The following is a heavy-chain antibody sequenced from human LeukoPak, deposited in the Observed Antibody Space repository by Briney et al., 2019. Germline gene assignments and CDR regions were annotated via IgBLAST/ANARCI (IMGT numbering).Heavy chain of an antibody. CDR3: ARAQAIAVAGGGHFDY. D-gene: IGHD6-19*01. J-gene: IGHJ4*02. V-gene: IGHV1-69*01. Sequence: SVKVSCKASGGTFRSYAISWVRQAPGQGLEGMGGIIPIFGTANYAQKFQGRVTSTADESTSTAYMELSSLRSEDTAVYYGARAQAIAVAGGGHFDYWGQGTLVTVSS. CDR1: GGTFRSYA. CDR2: IIPIFGTA.